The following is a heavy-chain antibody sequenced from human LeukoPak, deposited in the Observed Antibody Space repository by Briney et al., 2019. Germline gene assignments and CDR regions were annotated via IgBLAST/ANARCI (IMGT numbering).Heavy chain of an antibody. J-gene: IGHJ3*02. D-gene: IGHD3-16*01. V-gene: IGHV1-46*01. CDR2: INPTGGST. CDR1: GYTFTSYY. CDR3: ARGLTFGGVTNDAFDI. Sequence: GASVKVSCKASGYTFTSYYTNWVRQAPGQGLEWMGIINPTGGSTSYAQKFQGRVTMTRDTSTSTVYMELSSLRSEDTAVYYCARGLTFGGVTNDAFDIWGQGTMVTVSS.